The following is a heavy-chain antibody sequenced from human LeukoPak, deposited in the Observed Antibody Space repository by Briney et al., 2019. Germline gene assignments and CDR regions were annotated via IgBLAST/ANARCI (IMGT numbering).Heavy chain of an antibody. V-gene: IGHV3-30-3*01. CDR1: GFTFSSYA. J-gene: IGHJ4*02. Sequence: PGGSLRLSCAASGFTFSSYAMHWVRQAPGKGLEWVAVISYDGSNKYYADSVKGRFTISRDNSKNTLYLQMNSLRAEDTAVYYCARMQRPGSGSYYNAAFDYWGQGTLVTVSS. CDR3: ARMQRPGSGSYYNAAFDY. D-gene: IGHD3-10*01. CDR2: ISYDGSNK.